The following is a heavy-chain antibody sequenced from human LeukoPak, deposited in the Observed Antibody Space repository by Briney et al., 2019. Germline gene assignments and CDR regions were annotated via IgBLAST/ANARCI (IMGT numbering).Heavy chain of an antibody. CDR1: GYTFTGYY. J-gene: IGHJ4*02. CDR3: ANPGMVRGVIGY. CDR2: INPNSGGT. Sequence: ASVTVSCKASGYTFTGYYMHWVRQAPGQGREWMGWINPNSGGTNYAQKFQGRVTMTRDTSISTAYMELSRLRSDDTAVYYCANPGMVRGVIGYWGQGTLVTVSS. D-gene: IGHD3-10*01. V-gene: IGHV1-2*02.